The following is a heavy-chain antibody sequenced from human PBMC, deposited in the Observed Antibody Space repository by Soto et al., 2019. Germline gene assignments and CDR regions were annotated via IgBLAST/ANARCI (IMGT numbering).Heavy chain of an antibody. J-gene: IGHJ5*02. Sequence: SVKVSCKDSVGNFTNFGISWVRQDPGQGLEWMGGIIPLFGTTNYAHKFRGRVTVTADESTGTVYMELNSLRSEDTAMYYCARAHGTSWYNWFDPWGQGTLVTVSS. CDR2: IIPLFGTT. CDR3: ARAHGTSWYNWFDP. CDR1: VGNFTNFG. D-gene: IGHD1-26*01. V-gene: IGHV1-69*13.